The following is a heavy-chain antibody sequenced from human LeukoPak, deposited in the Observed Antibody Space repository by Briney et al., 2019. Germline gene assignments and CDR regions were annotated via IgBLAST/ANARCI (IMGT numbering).Heavy chain of an antibody. J-gene: IGHJ6*03. D-gene: IGHD2-8*01. CDR3: ARNNGYYMDV. V-gene: IGHV3-48*01. Sequence: GGSLRLSCAASGFTLCSYSMNWVRQAPGEGLGWVSYISSSSSTIYYADSVKGRCNISRDNAQHSLYLQMNSLRAEDSAVYYCARNNGYYMDVWGKGTTVTVSS. CDR2: ISSSSSTI. CDR1: GFTLCSYS.